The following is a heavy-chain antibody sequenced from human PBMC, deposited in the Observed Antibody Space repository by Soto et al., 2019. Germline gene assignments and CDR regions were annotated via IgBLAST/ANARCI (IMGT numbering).Heavy chain of an antibody. V-gene: IGHV3-23*01. CDR1: GFTFSSYA. Sequence: EVQLLESGGGLVQPGGSLRLSCAASGFTFSSYAMSWVRQAPGKGLEWVSAISGSGGSTYYANSVKGRFTISRNNSKTTLYVQMNSLRAEDTAVYYGAKEKTYSSGWDGMDVWGQGTMVTVSS. D-gene: IGHD6-19*01. CDR3: AKEKTYSSGWDGMDV. J-gene: IGHJ6*02. CDR2: ISGSGGST.